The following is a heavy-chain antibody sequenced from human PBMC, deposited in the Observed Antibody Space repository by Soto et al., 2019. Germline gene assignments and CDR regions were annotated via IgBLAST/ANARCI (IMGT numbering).Heavy chain of an antibody. D-gene: IGHD2-15*01. J-gene: IGHJ5*02. CDR1: GFTLSDHY. CDR3: VRGGGGGLFDP. V-gene: IGHV3-72*01. Sequence: GGSLRLSCAGSGFTLSDHYIDWVRQAPGKGLEWVGRSRDKAQGYSTAYAASVKGRFTTSRDNAKRSLYLQMMSLTAEDTAIYYCVRGGGGGLFDPWGQGTMVTVSS. CDR2: SRDKAQGYST.